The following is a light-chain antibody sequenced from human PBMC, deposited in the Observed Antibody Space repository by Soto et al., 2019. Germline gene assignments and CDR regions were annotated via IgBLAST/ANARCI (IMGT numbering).Light chain of an antibody. CDR3: SSYTSTSTYV. CDR1: SSDVGNYNY. Sequence: QSVPTQPASVSGSPGQSITISCTGTSSDVGNYNYVSWYQQHPGKAPKLMISEVSNRPSGVSNRFSGSRSDNTASLTISGLRAEDEADYYCSSYTSTSTYVFGTGTKLTVL. J-gene: IGLJ1*01. CDR2: EVS. V-gene: IGLV2-14*01.